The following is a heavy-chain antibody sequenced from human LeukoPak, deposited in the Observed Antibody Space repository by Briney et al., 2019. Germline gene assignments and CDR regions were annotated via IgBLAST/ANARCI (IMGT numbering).Heavy chain of an antibody. V-gene: IGHV4-34*01. D-gene: IGHD2-15*01. CDR1: GGSFSGYY. CDR3: ANTKGDCSGGSCYSGIFDY. Sequence: SETLSLTCAVYGGSFSGYYWSWIRQPPGKGLEWIGEINHSGSTNYNPSLKSRVTISVDTSKNQFSLKLSSVTAADTAVYYCANTKGDCSGGSCYSGIFDYWGQGILVTVSS. CDR2: INHSGST. J-gene: IGHJ4*02.